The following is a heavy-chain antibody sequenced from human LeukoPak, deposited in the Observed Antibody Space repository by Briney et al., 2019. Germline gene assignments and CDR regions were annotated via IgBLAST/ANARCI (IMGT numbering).Heavy chain of an antibody. D-gene: IGHD5-12*01. V-gene: IGHV3-30*02. CDR2: IRYNGNNK. CDR1: GFTFSSYG. CDR3: AKGGGYEAQYYYYYLDV. J-gene: IGHJ6*03. Sequence: SGGSLRLSCTASGFTFSSYGMHWVRQAPGKGLEWVTFIRYNGNNKYYADSVKGRFTVSRDNSKNTLYLQMKSLRAEDTAVYYCAKGGGYEAQYYYYYLDVWGKGTTVTISS.